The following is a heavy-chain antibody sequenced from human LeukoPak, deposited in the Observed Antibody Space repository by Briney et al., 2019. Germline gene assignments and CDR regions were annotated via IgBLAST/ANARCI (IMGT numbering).Heavy chain of an antibody. D-gene: IGHD2-15*01. CDR3: VRDNPRCCGVVPANIDDF. CDR2: IWYDGSNK. CDR1: GFTFSSYG. V-gene: IGHV3-33*01. Sequence: GRSLRLSCAASGFTFSSYGMHWVRQAPGKGLEWVGVIWYDGSNKYYADSVKGRFTISRDNSKNTLYLQMNSLRAEDTAVYYCVRDNPRCCGVVPANIDDFWGQGTLVTVSS. J-gene: IGHJ4*02.